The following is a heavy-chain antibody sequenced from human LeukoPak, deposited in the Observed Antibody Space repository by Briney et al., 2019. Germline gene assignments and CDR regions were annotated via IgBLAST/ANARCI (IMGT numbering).Heavy chain of an antibody. CDR3: ARDWGGGFCSGGHCHPINWFDP. D-gene: IGHD2-15*01. J-gene: IGHJ5*02. CDR2: IYTSGTT. Sequence: PSETLSLTCTVSGDSVRDYYWNWIRQPAGKGLEWIGRIYTSGTTNYNPALTGRVTMSVDTSNNQFSLRLTSVTASDTAVYYCARDWGGGFCSGGHCHPINWFDPWGQGTLVTVSS. CDR1: GDSVRDYY. V-gene: IGHV4-4*07.